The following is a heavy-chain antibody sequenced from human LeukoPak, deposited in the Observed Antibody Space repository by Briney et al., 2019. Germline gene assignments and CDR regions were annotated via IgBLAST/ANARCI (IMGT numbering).Heavy chain of an antibody. CDR1: GGSISSYY. D-gene: IGHD3-22*01. CDR2: IYYSGST. Sequence: SETLSLTCTVSGGSISSYYWSWIRQPPGKGLEWIGYIYYSGSTNYNPSLKSRVTISVDTSKNQFSLKLSSVTAADTAVYYRSRRGYYYDSSGYYPSLDYGGQGTLVTVPS. CDR3: SRRGYYYDSSGYYPSLDY. V-gene: IGHV4-59*01. J-gene: IGHJ4*02.